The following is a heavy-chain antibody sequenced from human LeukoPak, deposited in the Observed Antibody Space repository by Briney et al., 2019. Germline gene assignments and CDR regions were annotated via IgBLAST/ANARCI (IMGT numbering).Heavy chain of an antibody. Sequence: SETLSLTCDVSGGSIDSNNWWNWVRQPPGKGLEWLGEIHHDGRINYNPSLKSRVTLSVDKSKNQFSLRLNSVTAADTAMYYCARSHDHLWGNYPDYWGQGTLVTVSS. CDR2: IHHDGRI. CDR1: GGSIDSNNW. J-gene: IGHJ4*02. D-gene: IGHD3-16*02. CDR3: ARSHDHLWGNYPDY. V-gene: IGHV4/OR15-8*01.